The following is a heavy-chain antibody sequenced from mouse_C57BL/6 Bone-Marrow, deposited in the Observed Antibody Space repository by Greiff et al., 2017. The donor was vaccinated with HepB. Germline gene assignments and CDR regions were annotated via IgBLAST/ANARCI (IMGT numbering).Heavy chain of an antibody. D-gene: IGHD1-1*01. V-gene: IGHV1-62-2*01. CDR1: GYTFTEYT. CDR3: ARTITTVGYAVDY. J-gene: IGHJ4*01. CDR2: FYPGSGSI. Sequence: VQLQQSGAELVKPGASVKLSCKASGYTFTEYTIHWVKQRSGQGLEWIGWFYPGSGSIKYNEKFKSKATLTVDKPSSTAYMQLSSLTSEDSAVYFCARTITTVGYAVDYWGQGTSVTVSS.